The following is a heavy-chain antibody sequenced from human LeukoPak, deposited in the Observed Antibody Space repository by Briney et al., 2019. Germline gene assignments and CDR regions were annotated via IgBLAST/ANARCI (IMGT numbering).Heavy chain of an antibody. Sequence: PGGSLRLSCAASGFTFSSYEMNWVRQAPGKGLEWVSYISSSGSTIYYADSVKGRFTISRDNAKNSLYLQMNSPRAEDTAVYYCASELGRTSSGGISWGQGTLVTVSS. CDR1: GFTFSSYE. D-gene: IGHD2-21*01. CDR3: ASELGRTSSGGIS. V-gene: IGHV3-48*03. J-gene: IGHJ5*02. CDR2: ISSSGSTI.